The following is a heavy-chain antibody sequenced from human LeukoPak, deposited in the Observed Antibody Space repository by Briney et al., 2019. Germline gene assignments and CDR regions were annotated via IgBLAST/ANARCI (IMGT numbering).Heavy chain of an antibody. CDR3: ARGIAAAGTADY. CDR1: GFTFSSYS. CDR2: ISSSSSYI. V-gene: IGHV3-21*01. J-gene: IGHJ4*02. Sequence: GGSLRLSCAASGFTFSSYSMNWVRQAPGKGLEWVSSISSSSSYIYYADSVKGRFTISRDNAKNSLYLQMNSLRAGDTAVYYCARGIAAAGTADYWGQGTLVTVSS. D-gene: IGHD6-13*01.